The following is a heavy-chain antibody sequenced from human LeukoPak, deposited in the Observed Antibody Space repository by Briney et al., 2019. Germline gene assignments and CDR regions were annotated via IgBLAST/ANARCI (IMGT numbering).Heavy chain of an antibody. V-gene: IGHV1-3*01. CDR1: GYTFTSYG. CDR2: ISAGNGNT. D-gene: IGHD1-26*01. CDR3: ARDSGSGSNDY. Sequence: GASVKVSCKASGYTFTSYGISWVRQATGHRHEWMGWISAGNGNTKYSQNFQGRVTFISNTSATTAFMELSSLRSEDAAVYYCARDSGSGSNDYWGQGTLVTVSS. J-gene: IGHJ4*02.